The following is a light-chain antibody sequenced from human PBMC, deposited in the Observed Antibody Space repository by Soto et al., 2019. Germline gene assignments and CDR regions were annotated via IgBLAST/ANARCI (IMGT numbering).Light chain of an antibody. CDR3: QTWGTDIPV. CDR2: LNSDGSH. J-gene: IGLJ1*01. Sequence: QPVLTQSPSVSASLGASVKLTCTPSSGHSSYAIAWHQQQPERGPRFLLKLNSDGSHNKGDGIPDRFSGSSSGAERFLTISSLQSEDEAEYYCQTWGTDIPVFGTGTKVTVL. CDR1: SGHSSYA. V-gene: IGLV4-69*01.